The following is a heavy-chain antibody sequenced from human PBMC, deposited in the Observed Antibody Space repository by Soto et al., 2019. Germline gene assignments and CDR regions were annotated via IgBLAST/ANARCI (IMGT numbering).Heavy chain of an antibody. Sequence: EVQLVESGGGLVQPGGSLRLSCAASGFTFNSYWMHWVRQAPGKGLVWVSRINSDGSITTYADSVKGRFTISRDNAKNTLFLQMNSLRAEDTAVDYCARGGGYSSGPFDYWGQGTLVTVSS. CDR1: GFTFNSYW. CDR3: ARGGGYSSGPFDY. D-gene: IGHD5-18*01. CDR2: INSDGSIT. V-gene: IGHV3-74*01. J-gene: IGHJ4*02.